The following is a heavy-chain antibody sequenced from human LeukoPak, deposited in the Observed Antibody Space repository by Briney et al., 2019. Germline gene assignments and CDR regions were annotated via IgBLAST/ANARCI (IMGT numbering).Heavy chain of an antibody. CDR1: GFTFNRSW. V-gene: IGHV3-7*01. J-gene: IGHJ4*02. CDR2: MDPSGSQK. D-gene: IGHD1-1*01. Sequence: GSLRLSCAASGFTFNRSWMNWVRQAPGKGLEWVANMDPSGSQKRYVDPVEGRFTISKDNPGASLYLDMHSLRAEDTAIYYCAIWTSGNYWGQGTLVTVSS. CDR3: AIWTSGNY.